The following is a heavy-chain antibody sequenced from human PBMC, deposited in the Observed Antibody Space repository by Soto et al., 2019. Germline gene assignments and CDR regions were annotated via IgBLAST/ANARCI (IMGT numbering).Heavy chain of an antibody. CDR3: AHRLPGPAGYDV. CDR2: IYWNDEQ. CDR1: GLSLTSGVVG. V-gene: IGHV2-5*01. J-gene: IGHJ6*02. Sequence: QITLKESGPTLVKPTQTLTLTCTFSGLSLTSGVVGVGWIRQPPGEALEWLALIYWNDEQYYNPSLRNRLTIPRDTSKIQVVLTMTTMYPVDTATYYCAHRLPGPAGYDVWGQGTTVTVSS. D-gene: IGHD6-13*01.